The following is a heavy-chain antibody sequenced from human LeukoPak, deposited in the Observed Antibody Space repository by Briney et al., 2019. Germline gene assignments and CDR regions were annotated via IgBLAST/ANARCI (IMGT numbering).Heavy chain of an antibody. CDR2: IIPIFGTA. V-gene: IGHV1-69*01. CDR3: ARASLRYYDILWYFDY. CDR1: GGTFSSYA. Sequence: GSSVKVSCKASGGTFSSYAISWVRQAPGQGLEWMGGIIPIFGTANYAQKFQGRVTITADESTSTAYMELGSLRSEDTAVYYCARASLRYYDILWYFDYWGQGTLVTVSS. J-gene: IGHJ4*02. D-gene: IGHD3-9*01.